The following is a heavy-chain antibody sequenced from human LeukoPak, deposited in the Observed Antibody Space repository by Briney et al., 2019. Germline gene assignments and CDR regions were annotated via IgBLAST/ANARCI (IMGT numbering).Heavy chain of an antibody. V-gene: IGHV3-23*05. CDR1: GFTLGNYG. J-gene: IGHJ4*02. CDR2: VSISGENT. Sequence: GGSLRLSCAASGFTLGNYGMTWVRQAPEKGLEWVSSVSISGENTYYADSVKGRFTISRDNYKNMVFLQMKSLRAEDTAVYYCAVSVRFERVWHFFNNWGQGTLVTVSS. D-gene: IGHD3-9*01. CDR3: AVSVRFERVWHFFNN.